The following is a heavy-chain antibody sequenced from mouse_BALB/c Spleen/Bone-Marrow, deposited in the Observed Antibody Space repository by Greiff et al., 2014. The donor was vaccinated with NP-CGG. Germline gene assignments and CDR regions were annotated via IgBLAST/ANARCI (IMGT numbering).Heavy chain of an antibody. CDR2: ISGGGSYT. Sequence: EVKLMESGGGLVKPGGSLKLSCAASGLTFSSYGMSWVRQTPEKRLEWVATISGGGSYTYFSDSVKGRFTISRDNAKNNLNLQMSSLRSEDTALYYCARSFGSSYWYFDVWGAGTTVTVPS. D-gene: IGHD1-1*01. CDR1: GLTFSSYG. J-gene: IGHJ1*01. CDR3: ARSFGSSYWYFDV. V-gene: IGHV5-9-2*01.